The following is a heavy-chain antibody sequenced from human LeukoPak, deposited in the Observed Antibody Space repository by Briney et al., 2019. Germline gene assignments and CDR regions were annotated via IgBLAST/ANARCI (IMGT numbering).Heavy chain of an antibody. D-gene: IGHD2-15*01. CDR1: GDSIITISHY. V-gene: IGHV4-39*01. CDR3: AKLSSSYWYFDY. J-gene: IGHJ4*02. Sequence: SETLSLTCTVSGDSIITISHYWAWIRQAPGKRLEWIGTVYYSGYTYYNPSLRTRLTMSIGTSQNQFSLRLSSVTAADTSIYYCAKLSSSYWYFDYWGQGALVAVSS. CDR2: VYYSGYT.